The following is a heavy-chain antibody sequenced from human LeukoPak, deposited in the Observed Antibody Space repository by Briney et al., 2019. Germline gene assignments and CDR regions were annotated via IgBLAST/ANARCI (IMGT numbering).Heavy chain of an antibody. V-gene: IGHV3-9*01. Sequence: GGSLRLSCAVSGFTFDEYAMHWVRQAPGKGLEWVSGISWNSGLVDYADSVKGRFTISRDNSKNTLYLQMNSLRAEDTAVYYCARGSLLLAPFDPWGQGTLVTVSS. CDR3: ARGSLLLAPFDP. CDR2: ISWNSGLV. CDR1: GFTFDEYA. D-gene: IGHD3-10*01. J-gene: IGHJ5*02.